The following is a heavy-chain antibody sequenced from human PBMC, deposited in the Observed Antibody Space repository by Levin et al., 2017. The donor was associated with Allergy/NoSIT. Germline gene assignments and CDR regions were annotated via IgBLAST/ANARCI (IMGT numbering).Heavy chain of an antibody. CDR2: IFYSGST. J-gene: IGHJ2*01. CDR1: GVSVSSGSYY. D-gene: IGHD4/OR15-4a*01. V-gene: IGHV4-61*01. CDR3: ARRRAGDYYFDL. Sequence: PSETLSLTCTVSGVSVSSGSYYWSWLRQPPGKELEWIGYIFYSGSTNYNPSLKSRVTISVDTSKNQFSLMLSSVTAADTAVYYCARRRAGDYYFDLWGRGTLVTVSS.